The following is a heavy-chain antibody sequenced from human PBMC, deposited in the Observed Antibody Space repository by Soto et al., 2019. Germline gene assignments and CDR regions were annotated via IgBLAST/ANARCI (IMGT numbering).Heavy chain of an antibody. J-gene: IGHJ4*02. Sequence: SVKVSCKASGVTFSSSAISWVRQAPGQGLEWLGGIIPILVTANYAQKFQCRVTIIAGESTSTSYMELSSLRSEDTAVYYCAREGYIYGDLPYLDYWVQLTQGTVAS. D-gene: IGHD5-18*01. CDR3: AREGYIYGDLPYLDY. CDR2: IIPILVTA. CDR1: GVTFSSSA. V-gene: IGHV1-69*13.